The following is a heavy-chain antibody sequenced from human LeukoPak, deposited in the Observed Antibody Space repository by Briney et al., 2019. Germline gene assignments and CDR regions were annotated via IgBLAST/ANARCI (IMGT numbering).Heavy chain of an antibody. Sequence: SETLSLTCSVSGDSISSGDYSWSWIRQHPGKGLEWIGYIHNSGSTYYNPSLKSRLTISVDTSKNQFSVKVTSVTAADTAVYYCAGADLYYYHSSGTAMVFDIWGQGTMVTVSS. V-gene: IGHV4-31*03. CDR3: AGADLYYYHSSGTAMVFDI. D-gene: IGHD3-22*01. CDR2: IHNSGST. J-gene: IGHJ3*02. CDR1: GDSISSGDYS.